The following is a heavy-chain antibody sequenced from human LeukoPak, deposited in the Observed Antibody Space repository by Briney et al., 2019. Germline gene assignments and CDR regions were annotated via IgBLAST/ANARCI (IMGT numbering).Heavy chain of an antibody. CDR1: GFTFSSYD. D-gene: IGHD4-17*01. CDR2: IAYDGSNK. J-gene: IGHJ4*02. Sequence: GGSLRLSCAASGFTFSSYDMHWVRQAPGKGLEWVAVIAYDGSNKYYADSVKGRFTISRDNSKNTLYLQVNGLRAEDTAVYYCAKDVSWRTTVTTGFEYWGQGTLVTVSS. V-gene: IGHV3-30*18. CDR3: AKDVSWRTTVTTGFEY.